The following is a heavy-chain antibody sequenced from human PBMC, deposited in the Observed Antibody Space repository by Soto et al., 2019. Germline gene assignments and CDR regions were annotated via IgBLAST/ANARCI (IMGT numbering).Heavy chain of an antibody. J-gene: IGHJ4*02. V-gene: IGHV2-26*01. CDR1: GFSLTYMG. Sequence: QVTLKESGPVLVKPTETLTLTCTVSGFSLTYMGVSWIRQPPGKALEWLAHIFSNDETSYSTSLKTRLTISEDTSKSQVVLTLTNVDPMDTATYFCARTFYGGNFHEKYYFDYWGQGTLVTVSS. CDR3: ARTFYGGNFHEKYYFDY. CDR2: IFSNDET. D-gene: IGHD4-17*01.